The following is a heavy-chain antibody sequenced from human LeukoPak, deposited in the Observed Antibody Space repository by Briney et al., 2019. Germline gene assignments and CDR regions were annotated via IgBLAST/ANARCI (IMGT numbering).Heavy chain of an antibody. CDR1: GGSISRSSRY. CDR2: IFYSGNT. J-gene: IGHJ4*02. D-gene: IGHD1-26*01. Sequence: SETLSLTCTVSGGSISRSSRYWGWIRQPPGKGLEWIGSIFYSGNTYDNPSLKSRVTISVDTSKNQFSLKLSSVTAADTAVYYCATTTIRLGYWGQGTLVTVSS. CDR3: ATTTIRLGY. V-gene: IGHV4-39*07.